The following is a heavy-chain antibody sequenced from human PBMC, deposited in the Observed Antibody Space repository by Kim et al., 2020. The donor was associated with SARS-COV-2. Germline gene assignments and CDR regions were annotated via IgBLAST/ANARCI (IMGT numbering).Heavy chain of an antibody. J-gene: IGHJ4*02. D-gene: IGHD6-19*01. CDR1: GFTLSSYG. V-gene: IGHV3-33*05. Sequence: GGSLRLSCAASGFTLSSYGIHWVRQAPGKGLESVAHISYDGTKKYNGDSVRGRFTISRDESKRTLYLQMDSLGVEDTAVYYCVRDGPRPFSSDGFDYWGRGTLVTVSS. CDR3: VRDGPRPFSSDGFDY. CDR2: ISYDGTKK.